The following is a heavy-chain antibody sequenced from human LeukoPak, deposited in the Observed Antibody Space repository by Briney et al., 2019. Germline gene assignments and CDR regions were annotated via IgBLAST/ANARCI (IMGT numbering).Heavy chain of an antibody. J-gene: IGHJ4*02. CDR1: GYTFTGYY. D-gene: IGHD3-22*01. CDR2: INPNSGGT. V-gene: IGHV1-2*02. CDR3: ARVLYIDYYDSSGYSLPFDY. Sequence: ASVKVSCKASGYTFTGYYMHWVRQAPGQGLEWMGWINPNSGGTNYAQKFQGRVTMTRDTSISTAYMELSRLRSDDTAVYYCARVLYIDYYDSSGYSLPFDYWGQGTLVTVSS.